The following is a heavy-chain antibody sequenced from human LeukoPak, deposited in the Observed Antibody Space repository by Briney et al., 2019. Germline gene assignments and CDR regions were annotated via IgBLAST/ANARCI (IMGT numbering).Heavy chain of an antibody. CDR3: ARRDYYGDYFDY. Sequence: GGSLRLSRAASGFTVSSNYMIWVPQAPAKGLEGGSVIYIGSSTYHADSVKGRFTISRDNSKNTLYLQMNSLRAEDTAVYYCARRDYYGDYFDYWGQETLVTVSS. J-gene: IGHJ4*02. D-gene: IGHD4-17*01. CDR2: IYIGSST. CDR1: GFTVSSNY. V-gene: IGHV3-53*01.